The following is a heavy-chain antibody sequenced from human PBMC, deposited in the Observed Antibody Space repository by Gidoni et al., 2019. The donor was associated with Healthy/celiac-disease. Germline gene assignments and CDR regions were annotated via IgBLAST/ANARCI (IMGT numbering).Heavy chain of an antibody. J-gene: IGHJ5*02. CDR2: ST. D-gene: IGHD6-19*01. Sequence: STNYNPSLKSRVTISVDTSKNQFSLKLSSVTAADTAVYYCARLMGIAVDPGWFDPWGQGTLVTVSS. CDR3: ARLMGIAVDPGWFDP. V-gene: IGHV4-4*09.